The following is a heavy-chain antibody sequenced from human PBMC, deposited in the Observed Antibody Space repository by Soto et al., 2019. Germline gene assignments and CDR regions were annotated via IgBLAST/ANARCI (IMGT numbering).Heavy chain of an antibody. CDR3: ARLQAAMPAAAGMDV. CDR2: IYPGDSAT. Sequence: VESLKISWNRSGYIFTNSWIGCVRHMPGKGLEWMGIIYPGDSATRYSPSFQGQVTISADKSITTAYLQWSSLTASDTAMYYCARLQAAMPAAAGMDVWGQGTAVTVSS. D-gene: IGHD2-2*01. V-gene: IGHV5-51*01. J-gene: IGHJ6*02. CDR1: GYIFTNSW.